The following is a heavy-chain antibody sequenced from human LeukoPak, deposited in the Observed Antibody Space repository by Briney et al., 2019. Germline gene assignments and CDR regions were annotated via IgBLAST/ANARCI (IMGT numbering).Heavy chain of an antibody. J-gene: IGHJ4*02. V-gene: IGHV1-69*04. CDR1: GGTFSSYA. CDR2: IIPILGIA. Sequence: SVKVSCKASGGTFSSYAISWVRQAPGQGLEWMGRIIPILGIANYAQKFQGRVTITADKSTSTAYMELSSLRSEDTAVYYCARGIPAAIVGYYFDYWGQGTLVSVSS. D-gene: IGHD2-2*01. CDR3: ARGIPAAIVGYYFDY.